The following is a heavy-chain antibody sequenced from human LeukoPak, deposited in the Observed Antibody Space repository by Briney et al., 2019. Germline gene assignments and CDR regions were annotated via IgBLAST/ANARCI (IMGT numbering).Heavy chain of an antibody. CDR2: INHSGST. CDR1: GGSFSGYY. V-gene: IGHV4-34*01. CDR3: ARVRPYYDSSGFNDY. J-gene: IGHJ4*02. D-gene: IGHD3-22*01. Sequence: SETLSLTCAVYGGSFSGYYWSWIRQPPGKGLGWIGEINHSGSTNYNPSLKSRVTISVDTSKNQFSLKLSSVTAADTAVYYCARVRPYYDSSGFNDYWGQGTLVTVSS.